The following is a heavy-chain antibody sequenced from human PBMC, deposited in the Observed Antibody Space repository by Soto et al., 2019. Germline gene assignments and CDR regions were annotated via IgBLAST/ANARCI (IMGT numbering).Heavy chain of an antibody. CDR2: ISDSGATT. Sequence: PGGSLRLSCAASGFTFNTYCMSWVRQAPGKGLEWVSGISDSGATTYYADSVRGRFTISRDNSKNTLYLQMKSLRAEDSASYYCAKEDTSSGSLDYWGQGALVTVSS. CDR3: AKEDTSSGSLDY. D-gene: IGHD6-19*01. J-gene: IGHJ4*02. V-gene: IGHV3-23*01. CDR1: GFTFNTYC.